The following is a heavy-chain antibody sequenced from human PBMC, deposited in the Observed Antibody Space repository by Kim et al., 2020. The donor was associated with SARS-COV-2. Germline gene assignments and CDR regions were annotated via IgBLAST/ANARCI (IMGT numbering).Heavy chain of an antibody. CDR2: IYTSGST. Sequence: SETLSLTCTVSGGSISSGSYYWSWIRQPAGKGLEWIGRIYTSGSTNYNPSLKSRVTISVDTFKNQFSLKLSSVTAADTAVYYCASLESDRSSLDYYGMDVWGQGTTVTVSS. CDR1: GGSISSGSYY. D-gene: IGHD6-13*01. CDR3: ASLESDRSSLDYYGMDV. J-gene: IGHJ6*02. V-gene: IGHV4-61*02.